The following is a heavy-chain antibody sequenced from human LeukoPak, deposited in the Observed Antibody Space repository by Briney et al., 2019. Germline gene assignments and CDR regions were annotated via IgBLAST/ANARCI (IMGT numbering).Heavy chain of an antibody. J-gene: IGHJ4*02. Sequence: PSETLSLTCAVSGCSISSGYYWGWIRQPPGKGLEWIGSIYHSGSTYYNPSLKSRVTISVDTSKNQFSLKLSSVTAADTAVYYCARDRRGGSWYYDYWGQGTLVTVSS. D-gene: IGHD2-15*01. V-gene: IGHV4-38-2*02. CDR2: IYHSGST. CDR1: GCSISSGYY. CDR3: ARDRRGGSWYYDY.